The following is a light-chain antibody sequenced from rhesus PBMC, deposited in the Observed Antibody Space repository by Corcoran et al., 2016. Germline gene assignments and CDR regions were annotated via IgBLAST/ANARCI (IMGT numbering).Light chain of an antibody. V-gene: IGKV1-74*01. CDR3: QHGYGTPLT. Sequence: DIQMTQSPSSLSASVGDRVTITCRASENVNNYLNWYQQKPRKAPKLLIYKASTLQSGVPSRFRGSGSGTDYTFNIISLQPEDVATYYCQHGYGTPLTFGGGTKVELK. J-gene: IGKJ4*01. CDR2: KAS. CDR1: ENVNNY.